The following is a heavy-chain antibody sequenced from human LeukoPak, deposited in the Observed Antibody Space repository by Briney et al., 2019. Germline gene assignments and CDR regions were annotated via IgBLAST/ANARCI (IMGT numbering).Heavy chain of an antibody. CDR1: GYTFTAYY. CDR3: ARDPPTAVDIDY. CDR2: ISGNNGVT. Sequence: GASVKVSCKTSGYTFTAYYMHWVRQAPGQGLEWLGWISGNNGVTNFAQEFQGRVTLTRDTSISTVYMELSRLTSDDTAMYYCARDPPTAVDIDYWGQGTPLTVSS. D-gene: IGHD2-2*01. J-gene: IGHJ4*02. V-gene: IGHV1-2*02.